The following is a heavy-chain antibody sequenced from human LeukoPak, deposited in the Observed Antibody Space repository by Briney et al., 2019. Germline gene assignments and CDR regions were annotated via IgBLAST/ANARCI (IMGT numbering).Heavy chain of an antibody. Sequence: PGRSLRLSCVASGFIFRNDWMHWVSQAAGKGLVWVSRLYIEGGRTYYANSVKGRFTISRDNTKNTLFLQMNSLTVEDTAVYYCFRGLGQPVDSCGQGTLVTVSS. D-gene: IGHD6-6*01. CDR2: LYIEGGRT. J-gene: IGHJ4*02. V-gene: IGHV3-74*01. CDR3: FRGLGQPVDS. CDR1: GFIFRNDW.